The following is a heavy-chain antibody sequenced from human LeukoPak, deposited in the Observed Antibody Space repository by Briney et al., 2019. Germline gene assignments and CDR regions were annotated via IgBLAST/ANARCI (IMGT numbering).Heavy chain of an antibody. CDR3: ARSIFTGAYPDFFDY. CDR2: IYYSGST. CDR1: GGSISSYY. Sequence: SETLSLTCTVSGGSISSYYWSWIRQPPGKGLEWIGYIYYSGSTNYNPSLKSRVTISVDTSKNQFSLELSSVTAADTAVFYCARSIFTGAYPDFFDYWGQGALVTVSS. V-gene: IGHV4-59*12. D-gene: IGHD3-9*01. J-gene: IGHJ4*02.